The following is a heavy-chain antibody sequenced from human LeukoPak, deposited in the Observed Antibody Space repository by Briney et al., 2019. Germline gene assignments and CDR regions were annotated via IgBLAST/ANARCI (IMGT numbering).Heavy chain of an antibody. D-gene: IGHD3-16*02. J-gene: IGHJ5*02. CDR1: GFTFSSYA. CDR2: ISYDGSNK. V-gene: IGHV3-30-3*01. Sequence: GGSLRLSCAASGFTFSSYAMHWVRQAPGRGLEWVAVISYDGSNKYYADSVKGRFTISRDNSKKTVYLQMNGLTTEDTAVYYCAKDYSVGVFASSDWLDPWGQGTLVIVSS. CDR3: AKDYSVGVFASSDWLDP.